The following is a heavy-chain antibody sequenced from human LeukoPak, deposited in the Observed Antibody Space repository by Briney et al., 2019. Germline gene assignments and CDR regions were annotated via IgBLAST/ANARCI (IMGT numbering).Heavy chain of an antibody. CDR3: ARVTRAPDY. CDR1: GFTFSDYY. Sequence: PGGSLRLSCAASGFTFSDYYMNWIRQAPGKGLEWVSYISSSGTTIYYADSVKGRFTLSRDNAKNSLYLQMNSLRADDTAVYYCARVTRAPDYWGQGTLVTVSS. J-gene: IGHJ4*02. D-gene: IGHD7-27*01. V-gene: IGHV3-11*01. CDR2: ISSSGTTI.